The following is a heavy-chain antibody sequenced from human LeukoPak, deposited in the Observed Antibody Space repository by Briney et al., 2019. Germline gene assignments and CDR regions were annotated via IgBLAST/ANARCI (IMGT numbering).Heavy chain of an antibody. J-gene: IGHJ3*02. Sequence: ASVKVSCKASGYTFTAHYMHWVRQAPGQGLEWMGWINPNSGGTSYEQSFQGRVIMTSDTSISTAYMEVRRLTSDDTAVFYCARGTILEPFDIWGQGTMVTVSS. D-gene: IGHD3-3*01. V-gene: IGHV1-2*02. CDR1: GYTFTAHY. CDR3: ARGTILEPFDI. CDR2: INPNSGGT.